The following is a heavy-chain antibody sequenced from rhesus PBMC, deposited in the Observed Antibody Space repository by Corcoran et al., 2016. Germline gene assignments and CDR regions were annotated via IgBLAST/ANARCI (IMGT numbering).Heavy chain of an antibody. CDR1: GSFFSSFW. V-gene: IGHV4-80*01. Sequence: QVQLQESGPGLVKPLETLSLTCAVSGSFFSSFWWGWIRQPPGKGLEWIGAIYGSNGSTAYNPSLKSRATISRDTSKNQFSLKLSSVTAADTAVYYCASPYNNFWSGYLYWGQGVLVTVSS. CDR2: IYGSNGST. D-gene: IGHD3-3*01. J-gene: IGHJ4*01. CDR3: ASPYNNFWSGYLY.